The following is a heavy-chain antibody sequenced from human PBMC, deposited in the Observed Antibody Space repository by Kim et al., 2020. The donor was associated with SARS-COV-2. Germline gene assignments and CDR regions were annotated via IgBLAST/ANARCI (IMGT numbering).Heavy chain of an antibody. CDR2: IYSGGST. J-gene: IGHJ3*02. V-gene: IGHV3-53*04. D-gene: IGHD3-22*01. Sequence: GGSLRLSCAASGFTISINYMSWVLQAPGKGLEWVSVIYSGGSTYYADSVKGRFTISRHNSKNTLYLQMNSLRAEDTAVYYCARVPITMMAPDIWGQGTMVTVSS. CDR1: GFTISINY. CDR3: ARVPITMMAPDI.